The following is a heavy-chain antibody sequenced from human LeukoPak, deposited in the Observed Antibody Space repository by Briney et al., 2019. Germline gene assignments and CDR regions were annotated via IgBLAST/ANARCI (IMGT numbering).Heavy chain of an antibody. J-gene: IGHJ4*02. Sequence: GGSLRLSCAASGFTFSSYAMHWVRQAPGKGLGWVAVISYDGSNKYYADSVKGRFTISRDNSKNTLYLQMNSLRAEDTAVYYCAKDMPPGIAVAVTIDYWGQGTLVTVPS. CDR1: GFTFSSYA. D-gene: IGHD6-19*01. CDR2: ISYDGSNK. CDR3: AKDMPPGIAVAVTIDY. V-gene: IGHV3-30*04.